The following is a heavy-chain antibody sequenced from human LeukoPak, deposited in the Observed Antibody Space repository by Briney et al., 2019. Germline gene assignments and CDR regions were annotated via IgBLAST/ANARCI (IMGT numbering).Heavy chain of an antibody. Sequence: GGSLRLSCAASGFTFSTYSGNWIRQAPGKGLEWVSGINWNGGSTGYADSVEGRFTISRDNAKNSQYLQMNSLRVEDTALYYCARAQTYGDSRLLLDYWGQGTLVTVSS. CDR3: ARAQTYGDSRLLLDY. CDR2: INWNGGST. D-gene: IGHD4-17*01. J-gene: IGHJ4*02. CDR1: GFTFSTYS. V-gene: IGHV3-20*04.